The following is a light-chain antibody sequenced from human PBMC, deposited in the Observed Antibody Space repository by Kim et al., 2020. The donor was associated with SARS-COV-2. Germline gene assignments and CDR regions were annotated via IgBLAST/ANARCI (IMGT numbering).Light chain of an antibody. V-gene: IGLV1-44*01. J-gene: IGLJ1*01. CDR2: SNN. Sequence: RATISCSGSSSNIGSNTVNWYQQLPGTAPKLLIYSNNQRPSGVPDRFSGSKSGTSASLAISGLQSEDEADYYCAAWDDSLNGLYVFGTGTKVTVL. CDR3: AAWDDSLNGLYV. CDR1: SSNIGSNT.